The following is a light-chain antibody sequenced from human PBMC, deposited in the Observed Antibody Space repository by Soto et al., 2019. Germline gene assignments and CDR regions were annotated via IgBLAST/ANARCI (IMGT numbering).Light chain of an antibody. V-gene: IGKV1-39*01. CDR1: QTISSY. Sequence: DIHTTQSPASLSASGGDRVTTTSPSSQTISSYLNWYQQKPGKAHELIIYVESNLQRGVPARFSGSGSGTDFTLTIRRLEPEDFAMYYCQQYGRSPKWTFGTGTKLDIK. CDR2: VES. J-gene: IGKJ1*01. CDR3: QQYGRSPKWT.